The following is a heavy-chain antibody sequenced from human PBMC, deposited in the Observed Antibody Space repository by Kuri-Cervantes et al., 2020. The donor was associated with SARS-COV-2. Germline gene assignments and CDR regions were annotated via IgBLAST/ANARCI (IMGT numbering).Heavy chain of an antibody. CDR1: GYTFTSYA. Sequence: ASVKVSCKASGYTFTSYAMHWVRQAPGQRLEWMGWINAGNGNTKYSQKFQGRVTITRDTSASTAYMELSSLRSEDTAVYYCARRDIVVVPAANDAFDTWGQGTMVTVSS. J-gene: IGHJ3*02. CDR3: ARRDIVVVPAANDAFDT. CDR2: INAGNGNT. V-gene: IGHV1-3*01. D-gene: IGHD2-2*01.